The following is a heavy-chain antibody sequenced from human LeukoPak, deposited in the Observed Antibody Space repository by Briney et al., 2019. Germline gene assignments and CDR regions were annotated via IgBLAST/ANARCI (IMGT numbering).Heavy chain of an antibody. CDR1: GFNLNIYS. V-gene: IGHV3-23*01. CDR3: AKDPRKGSSGWYYFDY. J-gene: IGHJ4*02. CDR2: ISGSGGST. D-gene: IGHD6-19*01. Sequence: GGSLRLSCAASGFNLNIYSMNWVRQAPGKGLEWVSAISGSGGSTYYADSVKGRFTISRDNSKNTLYLQMNSLRAEDTAVYYCAKDPRKGSSGWYYFDYWGQGTLVTVSS.